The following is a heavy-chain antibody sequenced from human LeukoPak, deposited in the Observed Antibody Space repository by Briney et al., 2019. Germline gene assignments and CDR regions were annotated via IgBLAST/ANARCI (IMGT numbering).Heavy chain of an antibody. V-gene: IGHV4-31*03. CDR2: IYYSGST. J-gene: IGHJ6*03. CDR3: ARGGYYYLDV. Sequence: SETLSLTCTVSGGSISSGGYYWSWIRQHPGKGLEWIGYIYYSGSTYYNPSLKSRVTISVDTPKSQFSLKLHSVTAADTAVYYCARGGYYYLDVWGGGTTVTVSS. CDR1: GGSISSGGYY.